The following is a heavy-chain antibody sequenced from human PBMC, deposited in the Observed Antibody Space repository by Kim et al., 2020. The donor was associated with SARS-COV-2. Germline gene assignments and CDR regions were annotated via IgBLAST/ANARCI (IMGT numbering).Heavy chain of an antibody. CDR3: AKDGNYYDSSGYYFYFDY. CDR2: IWYDGSNK. V-gene: IGHV3-33*06. CDR1: GFTFSSYG. D-gene: IGHD3-22*01. J-gene: IGHJ4*02. Sequence: GGSLRLSCAASGFTFSSYGMHWVRQAPGKGLEWVAVIWYDGSNKNYADSVKGRFTISRDNSKNTLYLQMNSLRAEDTAVYYCAKDGNYYDSSGYYFYFDYWGQGTLVTVSS.